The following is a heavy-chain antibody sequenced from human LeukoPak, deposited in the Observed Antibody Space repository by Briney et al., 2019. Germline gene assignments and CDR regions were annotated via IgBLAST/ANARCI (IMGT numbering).Heavy chain of an antibody. V-gene: IGHV1-2*02. Sequence: ASVKVSCKASGYRFTSYGISWVRQAPGQGLEWMGWINPNSGGTNYAQKFQGRVTMTRDTSISTAYMELSRLRSDDTAVYYCARAPTGWNHVHSLDYWGQGTLVTVSS. CDR2: INPNSGGT. CDR1: GYRFTSYG. CDR3: ARAPTGWNHVHSLDY. D-gene: IGHD1-14*01. J-gene: IGHJ4*02.